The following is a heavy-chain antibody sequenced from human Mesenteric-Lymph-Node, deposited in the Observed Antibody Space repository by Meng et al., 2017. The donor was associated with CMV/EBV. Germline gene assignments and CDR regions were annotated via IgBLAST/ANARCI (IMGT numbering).Heavy chain of an antibody. J-gene: IGHJ6*03. CDR2: ITDDGSNK. D-gene: IGHD6-13*01. V-gene: IGHV3-30*04. Sequence: GESLKISCAAAGFIFSVYAMHWVRQAPSKVLGWVAVITDDGSNKLYADSVGGQFTISRDNSKNTVYVQMNSLRPEDTGVYYYVRRTEAAGSDDEHGRDGGGKG. CDR1: GFIFSVYA. CDR3: VRRTEAAGSDDEHGRDG.